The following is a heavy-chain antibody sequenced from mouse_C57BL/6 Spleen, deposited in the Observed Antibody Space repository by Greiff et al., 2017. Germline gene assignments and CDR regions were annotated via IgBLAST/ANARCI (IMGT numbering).Heavy chain of an antibody. CDR2: ISDGGSYT. CDR1: GFTFTSYA. V-gene: IGHV5-4*01. CDR3: GRATLLGPSWYFDD. D-gene: IGHD4-1*01. Sequence: EVQLVESGAGLVKPGGSLKLSCAASGFTFTSYAMPWVRQTPEKRLEWVATISDGGSYTYYPDNVKGRITISRDNANNNLDLQRSHLKSEDTAMYCCGRATLLGPSWYFDDWGTGTTVTVSS. J-gene: IGHJ1*03.